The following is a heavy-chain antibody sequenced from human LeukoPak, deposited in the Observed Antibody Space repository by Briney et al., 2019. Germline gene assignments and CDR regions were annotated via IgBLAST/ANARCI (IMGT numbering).Heavy chain of an antibody. D-gene: IGHD3-16*01. CDR3: AGGYYYYYYMDV. J-gene: IGHJ6*03. Sequence: SETLSLTCTVTGDSISSTNYFWGWIRQPPGKGLEGIGIIYYSGSTYSKPALNSRVTMSVDTSKNQFSLKLSSVTAADTAVYYCAGGYYYYYYMDVWGKGTTVTISS. CDR1: GDSISSTNYF. CDR2: IYYSGST. V-gene: IGHV4-39*07.